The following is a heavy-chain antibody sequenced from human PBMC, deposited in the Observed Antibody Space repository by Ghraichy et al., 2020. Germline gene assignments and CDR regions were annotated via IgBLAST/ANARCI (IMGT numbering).Heavy chain of an antibody. CDR3: ATHRYPYGSNFDY. J-gene: IGHJ4*02. CDR1: GFTFSTYW. D-gene: IGHD5-18*01. Sequence: GGSLRLSCAVSGFTFSTYWMTWVRQVPGKGLEWVASIKQDGSEKYFVDSLKGRFTISRDNAKNSLYLQMNSLRAEDTAVYYCATHRYPYGSNFDYWGQGTLVTVSS. V-gene: IGHV3-7*03. CDR2: IKQDGSEK.